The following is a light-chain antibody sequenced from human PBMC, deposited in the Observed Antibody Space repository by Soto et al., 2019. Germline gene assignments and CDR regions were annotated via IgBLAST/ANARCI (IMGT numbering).Light chain of an antibody. CDR3: SSYTSATTYV. V-gene: IGLV2-14*01. J-gene: IGLJ1*01. CDR1: SSDVGAYNY. Sequence: QSVLTQPASVSGSPGQSITISFTGTSSDVGAYNYDSWYQQYPGEAPKVIIYDVSHRPAGVSNRFSGSKSGNTASLTISGLQTQDEVDYYCSSYTSATTYVFGTGTKVTVL. CDR2: DVS.